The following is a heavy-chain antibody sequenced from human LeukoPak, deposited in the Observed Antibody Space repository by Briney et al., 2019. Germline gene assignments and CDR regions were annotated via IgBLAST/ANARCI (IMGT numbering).Heavy chain of an antibody. J-gene: IGHJ1*01. CDR3: ASRGSGYYFDEYLQH. CDR2: IIPIFGTA. CDR1: GGTFSSYA. D-gene: IGHD3-22*01. Sequence: GASVKVSCKASGGTFSSYAISWVRQAPGQGLEWMGRIIPIFGTANYAQKFQGRVTITTDESTSTAYMELSSLRSEDTAVYYCASRGSGYYFDEYLQHWGQGTLVTVSS. V-gene: IGHV1-69*05.